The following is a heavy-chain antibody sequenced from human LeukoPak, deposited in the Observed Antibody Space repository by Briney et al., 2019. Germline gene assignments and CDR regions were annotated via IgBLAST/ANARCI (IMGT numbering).Heavy chain of an antibody. CDR1: GFTFSDYY. J-gene: IGHJ4*02. D-gene: IGHD1-26*01. V-gene: IGHV3-11*04. CDR2: ISSNGSTI. CDR3: ARVREWELPAPFDY. Sequence: GGSLRLSCAASGFTFSDYYMSWIRQAPGKGLEWVSYISSNGSTIYYADSVKGRFTISRDNAKNSLHLQINSLRAEDTAVYYCARVREWELPAPFDYWGQGTLVTVSS.